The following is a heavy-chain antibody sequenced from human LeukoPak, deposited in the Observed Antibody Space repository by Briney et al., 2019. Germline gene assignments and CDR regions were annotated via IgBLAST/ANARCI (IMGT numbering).Heavy chain of an antibody. Sequence: GRSMTLSCPAYGFTFTSYAMEWVRRAASKLLEWVGAIPYDGSNTKYAGSVKGRLITSRDTSKHTMYLQMNGVRSEDTAVYVCARGVRIAVAGYIDCCGQGALVTVSS. CDR2: IPYDGSNT. V-gene: IGHV3-30*04. D-gene: IGHD6-19*01. CDR1: GFTFTSYA. CDR3: ARGVRIAVAGYIDC. J-gene: IGHJ4*02.